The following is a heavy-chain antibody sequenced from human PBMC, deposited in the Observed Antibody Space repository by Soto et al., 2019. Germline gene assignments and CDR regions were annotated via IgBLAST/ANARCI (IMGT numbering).Heavy chain of an antibody. CDR1: GFTFSSYA. J-gene: IGHJ3*02. CDR2: ISGSGGST. CDR3: AKVTGLVDPFDI. Sequence: PGGSLRLSCAVSGFTFSSYAMGWVRQAPGKGLEWVSVISGSGGSTYYADSVKGRFTVSRDNSKNTLYLQMNSLRAEDTALYYCAKVTGLVDPFDIWGQGTMVTVSS. D-gene: IGHD3-10*01. V-gene: IGHV3-23*01.